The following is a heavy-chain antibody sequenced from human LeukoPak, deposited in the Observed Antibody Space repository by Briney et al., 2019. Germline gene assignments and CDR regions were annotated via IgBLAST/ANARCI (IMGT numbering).Heavy chain of an antibody. Sequence: GGSLRLSCVVSGISFSGSWMTWVRQAPGRGLESVANINEDGSVTYYVDSVKGRFAISRDNANNSVFLQLKSLRAEDTAVYYCATGRLQPAHWGQGTLVTVSS. J-gene: IGHJ4*02. CDR2: INEDGSVT. D-gene: IGHD5-24*01. CDR3: ATGRLQPAH. CDR1: GISFSGSW. V-gene: IGHV3-7*01.